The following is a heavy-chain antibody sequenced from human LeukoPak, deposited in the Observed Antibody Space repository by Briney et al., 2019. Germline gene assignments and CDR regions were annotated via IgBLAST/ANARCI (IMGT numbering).Heavy chain of an antibody. D-gene: IGHD6-13*01. CDR3: ARDGIAAAGLSFDY. CDR1: GFTFSSYG. J-gene: IGHJ4*02. Sequence: PGGSLRLSCAASGFTFSSYGMHWVRQAPGKGLEWVAVISYDGSNKYYADSVKGRFTISRDNSKNTLYLQMNSLRAEDTAVYYCARDGIAAAGLSFDYWGQGTLVTVSS. CDR2: ISYDGSNK. V-gene: IGHV3-30*03.